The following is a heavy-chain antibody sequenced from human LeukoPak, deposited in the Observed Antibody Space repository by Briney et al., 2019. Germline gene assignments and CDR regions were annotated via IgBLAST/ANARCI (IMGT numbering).Heavy chain of an antibody. CDR1: GLTFSSYA. V-gene: IGHV3-23*01. CDR3: AKALSAHDIWSGYLDY. Sequence: AGGTLRLSCAASGLTFSSYAMSWVRQAPGKGLEWGSAICTSGGSTYYADPVRGRFTISRDNSKNTLYLQMNSLRAEDTAVYYCAKALSAHDIWSGYLDYWGEGTLVSVSS. D-gene: IGHD3-3*01. CDR2: ICTSGGST. J-gene: IGHJ4*02.